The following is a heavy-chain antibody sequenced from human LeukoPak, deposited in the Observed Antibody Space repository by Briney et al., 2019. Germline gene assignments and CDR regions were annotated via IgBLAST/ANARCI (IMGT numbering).Heavy chain of an antibody. CDR2: IKQDGSEK. V-gene: IGHV3-7*03. D-gene: IGHD3-3*01. CDR1: GSTFSTYW. Sequence: GGSLRLSCAASGSTFSTYWMNWVRQAPGKGLEWVANIKQDGSEKYYVDSVKGRFTLSRDSAKNSLYLQMNSLRAEDTAVYYCARAEWSNWYFDLWGRGTLSLSPQ. CDR3: ARAEWSNWYFDL. J-gene: IGHJ2*01.